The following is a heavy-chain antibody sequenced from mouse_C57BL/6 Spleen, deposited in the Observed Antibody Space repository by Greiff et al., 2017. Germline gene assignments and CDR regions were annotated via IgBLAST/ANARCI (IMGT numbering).Heavy chain of an antibody. CDR3: ARSGPPYFDY. J-gene: IGHJ2*01. V-gene: IGHV1-76*01. CDR1: GYTFTDYY. Sequence: VKLQESGAELVRPGASVKLSCKASGYTFTDYYINWVKQRPGQGLEWIARIYPGSGNTYYNEKFKGKATLTAEKSSSTAYMLLSSLTSEDCAGYFWARSGPPYFDYGGQGTTLTVSS. D-gene: IGHD3-1*01. CDR2: IYPGSGNT.